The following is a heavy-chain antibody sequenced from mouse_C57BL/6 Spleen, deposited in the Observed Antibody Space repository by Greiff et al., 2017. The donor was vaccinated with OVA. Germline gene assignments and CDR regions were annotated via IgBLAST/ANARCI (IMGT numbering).Heavy chain of an antibody. CDR2: IYPSDSET. CDR1: GYTFTSYW. CDR3: ARKGATGTFDY. D-gene: IGHD4-1*02. V-gene: IGHV1-61*01. Sequence: QVQLQQPGAELVRPGSSVKLSCKASGYTFTSYWMDWVKRRPGQGLEWIGNIYPSDSETHYNQKFKDKATLTVDKSSSTAYMQLSSLTSEDSAVYYCARKGATGTFDYWGQGTTLTVSS. J-gene: IGHJ2*01.